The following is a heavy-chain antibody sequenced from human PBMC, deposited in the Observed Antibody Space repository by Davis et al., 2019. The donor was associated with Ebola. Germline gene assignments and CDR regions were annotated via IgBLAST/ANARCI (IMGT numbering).Heavy chain of an antibody. V-gene: IGHV4-30-4*08. CDR3: AREGWFGEFLYYYYGMDV. J-gene: IGHJ6*02. Sequence: SETLSLTCAVYGGSFSGYYWSWIRQPPGKGLEWIGYIYYSGSTYYNPSLKSRVTISVDTSKNQFSLKLSSVTAADTAVYYCAREGWFGEFLYYYYGMDVWGQGTTVTVSS. CDR2: IYYSGST. D-gene: IGHD3-10*01. CDR1: GGSFSGYY.